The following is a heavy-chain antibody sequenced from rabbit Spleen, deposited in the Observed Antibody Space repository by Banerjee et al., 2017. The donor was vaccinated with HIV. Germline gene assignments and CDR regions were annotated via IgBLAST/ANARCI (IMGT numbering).Heavy chain of an antibody. D-gene: IGHD2-1*01. J-gene: IGHJ4*01. CDR3: ARGSAAMTMVITGFYFNL. V-gene: IGHV1S45*01. Sequence: QEQLEESGGGLVKPEGSLTLTCKASGFSFSDRDVMCWVRQAPGKGLEWIACINTATGKPVYASWAKGRFTISRTSSTTVTLQMTSLTAADTATYFCARGSAAMTMVITGFYFNLWGPGTLVTVS. CDR1: GFSFSDRDV. CDR2: INTATGKP.